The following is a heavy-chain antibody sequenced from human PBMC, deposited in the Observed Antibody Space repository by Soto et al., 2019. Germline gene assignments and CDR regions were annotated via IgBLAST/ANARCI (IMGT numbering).Heavy chain of an antibody. V-gene: IGHV1-18*01. CDR3: ALVRWDSGYDLFDY. CDR2: ISAYNGNT. D-gene: IGHD5-12*01. CDR1: GYTFTSYG. J-gene: IGHJ4*02. Sequence: ASVKVSCKASGYTFTSYGISWVRQAPGQGLEWMGWISAYNGNTNYAQKLQGRVTMTTDTSTSTAYMELRSLRSDDTAVYYCALVRWDSGYDLFDYWGQGTLVTVSS.